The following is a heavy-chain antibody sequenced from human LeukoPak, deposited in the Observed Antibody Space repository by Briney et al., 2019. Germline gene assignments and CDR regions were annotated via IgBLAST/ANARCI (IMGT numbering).Heavy chain of an antibody. CDR1: GVSISSYY. D-gene: IGHD1-26*01. V-gene: IGHV4-59*08. CDR2: IYYSGST. Sequence: SETLSLTCTVSGVSISSYYWSWIRQPLGKGLEWIGYIYYSGSTNHNPSLKSRVTISVDTSKNQFSLKLSSVTAADTAVYFCAGGTYYFDYWGQGTLVTVSS. CDR3: AGGTYYFDY. J-gene: IGHJ4*02.